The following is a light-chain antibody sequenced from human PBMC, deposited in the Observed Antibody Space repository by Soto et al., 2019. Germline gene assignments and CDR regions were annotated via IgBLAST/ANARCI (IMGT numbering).Light chain of an antibody. Sequence: QSVLTQPRSVSGSPGQSVTISCTGTFSDVGGYNYVSWYQRHPGKAPKLIIYDVNKRPSGVPDRFSGSKSDNTASLTISGLQAEDEAGYYCCSYAGSSTPVIFGGGTKLTVL. J-gene: IGLJ2*01. V-gene: IGLV2-11*01. CDR1: FSDVGGYNY. CDR3: CSYAGSSTPVI. CDR2: DVN.